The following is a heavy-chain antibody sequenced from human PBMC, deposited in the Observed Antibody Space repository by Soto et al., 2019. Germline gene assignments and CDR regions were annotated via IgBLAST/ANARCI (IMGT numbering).Heavy chain of an antibody. CDR3: AGVLGLYDILTGPPPDNWFAP. CDR2: IIPIFGTA. J-gene: IGHJ5*02. D-gene: IGHD3-9*01. Sequence: ASVKVSCKASGGTFSSYAISWVRQAPGQGLEWMGGIIPIFGTANYAQKFQGRVTITADESTSTAYMELSSLRSEDTAVYYCAGVLGLYDILTGPPPDNWFAPWGQETLVTVSS. CDR1: GGTFSSYA. V-gene: IGHV1-69*13.